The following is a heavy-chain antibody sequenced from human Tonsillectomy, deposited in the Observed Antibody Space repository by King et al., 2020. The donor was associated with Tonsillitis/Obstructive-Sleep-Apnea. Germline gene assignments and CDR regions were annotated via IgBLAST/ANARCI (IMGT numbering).Heavy chain of an antibody. CDR3: ASEEWEPHLGTYGMDV. J-gene: IGHJ6*04. CDR1: GFTFSSYA. Sequence: QLVQSGGGLVQPGGSLRLSCTASGFTFSSYAMHWVRQAPGKGLEYVSGISSTGGSTYYANSVKGRFTISSDNSKNTLNLQMSSVRAEDMAVYYWASEEWEPHLGTYGMDVWGEGSTVTVSS. D-gene: IGHD1-26*01. CDR2: ISSTGGST. V-gene: IGHV3-64*01.